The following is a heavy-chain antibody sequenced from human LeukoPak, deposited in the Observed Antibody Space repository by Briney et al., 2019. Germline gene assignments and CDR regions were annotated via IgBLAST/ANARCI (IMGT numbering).Heavy chain of an antibody. Sequence: GGSLRLSCAASGFTFSSHAMSWVRQAPGKGLEWVSGISGSGGSTYYADSVKGRFTVSRDNSKDMLYLQMNSLRAEDTAVYYCAKDGNYYDSSGYPILGTFDIWGQGTMVTVSS. CDR2: ISGSGGST. D-gene: IGHD3-22*01. CDR1: GFTFSSHA. J-gene: IGHJ3*02. V-gene: IGHV3-23*01. CDR3: AKDGNYYDSSGYPILGTFDI.